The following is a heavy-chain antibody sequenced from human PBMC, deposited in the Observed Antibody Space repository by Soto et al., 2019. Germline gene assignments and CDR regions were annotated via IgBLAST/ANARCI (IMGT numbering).Heavy chain of an antibody. CDR2: IYYSGST. CDR1: GGSVSSGSYY. D-gene: IGHD3-3*01. V-gene: IGHV4-61*01. CDR3: ARERITIFGVGNGMDV. Sequence: SETLSLTCTVSGGSVSSGSYYWSWIRQPPGKGLEWIGYIYYSGSTNYNPSLKSRVTISVDTSKNQFSPKLSSVTAADTAVYCCARERITIFGVGNGMDVWGQGTTVTVSS. J-gene: IGHJ6*02.